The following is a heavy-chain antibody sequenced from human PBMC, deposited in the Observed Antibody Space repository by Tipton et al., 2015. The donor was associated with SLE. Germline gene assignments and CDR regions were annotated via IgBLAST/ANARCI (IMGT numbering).Heavy chain of an antibody. CDR3: ATTSGRYGNYFDY. Sequence: SLRLSCAASGFTFSSYAMSWVRQAPGKGLEWVSLISWDGGSTYYADSVKGRFTISRDNSKNSLYLQMNSLRTEDTALYYCATTSGRYGNYFDYWGQGTLVTVSS. V-gene: IGHV3-43*02. CDR2: ISWDGGST. D-gene: IGHD2-8*01. CDR1: GFTFSSYA. J-gene: IGHJ4*02.